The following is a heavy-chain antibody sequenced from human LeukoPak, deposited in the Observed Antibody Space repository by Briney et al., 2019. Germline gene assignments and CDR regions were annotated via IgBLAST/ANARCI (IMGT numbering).Heavy chain of an antibody. CDR3: VRGAPGYCSGGSCYTPFFDY. V-gene: IGHV4-4*07. CDR2: IYTSGST. CDR1: GGSISSYY. Sequence: SETLSLTCTVSGGSISSYYWSWIRQPAGKGLEWIGRIYTSGSTNYNPSLKSRVTMSVDTSKNQFSLKLSSVTAADTAVYYCVRGAPGYCSGGSCYTPFFDYWGQGTLVTVSS. J-gene: IGHJ4*02. D-gene: IGHD2-15*01.